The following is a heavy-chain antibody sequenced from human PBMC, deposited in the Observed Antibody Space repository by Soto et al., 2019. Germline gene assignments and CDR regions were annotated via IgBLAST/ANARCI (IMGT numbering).Heavy chain of an antibody. Sequence: KPSETLSLTCAVSGYSISSGYYWGWIRQPPGKGLEWIGSIYHSGSTYYNPSLKSRVTISVDTSKNQFSLKLSSVTAADTAVYYCARGASSIAANDAFDIWGQGTMVTVSS. V-gene: IGHV4-38-2*01. CDR1: GYSISSGYY. CDR3: ARGASSIAANDAFDI. D-gene: IGHD6-6*01. CDR2: IYHSGST. J-gene: IGHJ3*02.